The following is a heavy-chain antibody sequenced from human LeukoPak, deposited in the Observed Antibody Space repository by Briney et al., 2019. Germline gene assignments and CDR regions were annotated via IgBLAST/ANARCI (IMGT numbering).Heavy chain of an antibody. V-gene: IGHV3-23*01. Sequence: GGSLRLSCAASGFTFSSYAMSWVRQAPGKGLEWVSAISGSGGSTYYADSVKGRFTISRDNSKNTLYLQMNSLRAEDTAVYHCAKSAHYDILTGPWDYWGQGTLVTVSS. D-gene: IGHD3-9*01. J-gene: IGHJ4*02. CDR1: GFTFSSYA. CDR2: ISGSGGST. CDR3: AKSAHYDILTGPWDY.